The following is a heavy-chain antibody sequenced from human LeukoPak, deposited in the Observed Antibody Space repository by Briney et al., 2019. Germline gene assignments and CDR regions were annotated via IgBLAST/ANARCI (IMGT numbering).Heavy chain of an antibody. CDR2: INPNSGGT. V-gene: IGHV1-2*02. D-gene: IGHD3-9*01. Sequence: ASVKVSCKASGYTFTGYYMHWVRQAPGQGLEWMGWINPNSGGTNYAQKFQGRVTMTRDTSISTAYMELSRLRSDDTVVYYCARGDYDILTGYWSPSYYYYYMDVWGKGTTVTVS. J-gene: IGHJ6*03. CDR3: ARGDYDILTGYWSPSYYYYYMDV. CDR1: GYTFTGYY.